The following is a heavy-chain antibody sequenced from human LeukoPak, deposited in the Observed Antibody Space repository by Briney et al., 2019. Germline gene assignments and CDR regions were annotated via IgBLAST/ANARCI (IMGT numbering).Heavy chain of an antibody. V-gene: IGHV4-39*07. Sequence: PSETLSLTCTVSGGSISSSSYYWGWIRQPPGKGLEWIGNIYHSGHTYYNPSLKRRVTISVDTSKNHFSLKLSSVTATDTAVYYCARARYSYGGFCDYWGQGTLVTVSS. J-gene: IGHJ4*02. CDR3: ARARYSYGGFCDY. CDR2: IYHSGHT. D-gene: IGHD5-12*01. CDR1: GGSISSSSYY.